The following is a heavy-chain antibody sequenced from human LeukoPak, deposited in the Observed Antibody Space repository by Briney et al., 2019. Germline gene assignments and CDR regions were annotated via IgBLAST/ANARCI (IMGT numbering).Heavy chain of an antibody. CDR3: ARDTYGSGTFEY. D-gene: IGHD3-10*01. V-gene: IGHV3-11*04. CDR1: GFTFSDYY. J-gene: IGHJ4*02. CDR2: ISSSGSTI. Sequence: GGSLRLSCAASGFTFSDYYMSWIRLAPGKGLEWVSYISSSGSTIYYADSVKGRFTISRDSAKNSLYLQMNSLRADDTAVYYCARDTYGSGTFEYWGQGTLVTVSS.